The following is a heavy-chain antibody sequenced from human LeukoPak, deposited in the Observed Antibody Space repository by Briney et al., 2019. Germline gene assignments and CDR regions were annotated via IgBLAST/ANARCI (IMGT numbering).Heavy chain of an antibody. D-gene: IGHD3-10*01. CDR3: ATGGYGSGSYYHYYYGMDV. J-gene: IGHJ6*02. Sequence: GGSLRLSCAASGFTFSSYSMNWVRQAPGKGLEWVSYISSSSSTIYYADSVKGRFTISRDNSKNTLYLQMNSLRAEDTAVYYCATGGYGSGSYYHYYYGMDVWGQGTTVTVSS. V-gene: IGHV3-48*01. CDR1: GFTFSSYS. CDR2: ISSSSSTI.